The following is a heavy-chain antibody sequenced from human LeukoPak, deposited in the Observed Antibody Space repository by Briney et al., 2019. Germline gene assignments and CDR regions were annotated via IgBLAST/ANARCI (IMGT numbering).Heavy chain of an antibody. CDR1: GGSITNGYN. J-gene: IGHJ4*02. V-gene: IGHV4-31*03. CDR2: IYYTGST. CDR3: ARSGQLSRIDY. Sequence: PSQTLSLTCTVSGGSITNGYNWSWIRQLPGKGLEWLGYIYYTGSTYYNPSLESRVTISVDTSKTQFSLKLTSVTAADTAVYYCARSGQLSRIDYWGQGTLVTFSS. D-gene: IGHD5-24*01.